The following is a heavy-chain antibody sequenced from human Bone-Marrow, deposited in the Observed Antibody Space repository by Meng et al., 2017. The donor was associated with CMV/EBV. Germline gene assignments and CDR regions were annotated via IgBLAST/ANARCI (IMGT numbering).Heavy chain of an antibody. CDR2: VSSDGSST. J-gene: IGHJ6*02. CDR1: GFTFSRYW. D-gene: IGHD3-3*01. Sequence: GEFLKISCEGSGFTFSRYWKHWVRQAPGKGLVWVSRVSSDGSSTTYADSVKGRSTISRDNTKNTVYLQLNSLRAEDTAVYYCARDRLSPRYDYTSASSEAIHGVDVWGQGTTVTVSS. CDR3: ARDRLSPRYDYTSASSEAIHGVDV. V-gene: IGHV3-74*01.